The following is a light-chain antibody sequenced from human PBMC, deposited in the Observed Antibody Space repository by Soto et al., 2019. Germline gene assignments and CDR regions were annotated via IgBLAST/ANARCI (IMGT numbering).Light chain of an antibody. J-gene: IGKJ1*01. V-gene: IGKV3-20*01. CDR2: GAS. Sequence: EIVFNQSPGTLFLSRGDSATLSCRASQSVSSSYLARYQQKPGQAPRLVIYGASSRATGIPDRFSGSGSGTDFTLTISRLEPEDFAVYYCQQYGSSPGWTFGQGTKVDIK. CDR3: QQYGSSPGWT. CDR1: QSVSSSY.